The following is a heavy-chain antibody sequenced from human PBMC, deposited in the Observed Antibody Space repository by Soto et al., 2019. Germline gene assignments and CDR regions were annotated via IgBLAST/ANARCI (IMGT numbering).Heavy chain of an antibody. D-gene: IGHD6-13*01. CDR3: ASEASSPFDY. CDR1: GGTFSSYA. CDR2: IIPIFGTA. V-gene: IGHV1-69*13. Sequence: ASVKVSCKASGGTFSSYAISWVRQAPGQGLEWMGGIIPIFGTANYAQKFQGRVTITADESTSTAYMELSSLRSEDTAVYYCASEASSPFDYWGQGTLVTVSS. J-gene: IGHJ4*02.